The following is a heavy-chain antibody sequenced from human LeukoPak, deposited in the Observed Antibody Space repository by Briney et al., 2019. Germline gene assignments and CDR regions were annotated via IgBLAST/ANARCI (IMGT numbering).Heavy chain of an antibody. CDR3: ARRPTVTTPGY. J-gene: IGHJ4*02. Sequence: SETLSLTCTVYGYSISSGYYWGWIRPPPGKGLGWIGSIYHSGSTYYNPSLKSRVTISVDTSKNQFSLKLSSVTAADTAVYYCARRPTVTTPGYWGQGTLVTVSS. V-gene: IGHV4-38-2*02. CDR2: IYHSGST. D-gene: IGHD4-17*01. CDR1: GYSISSGYY.